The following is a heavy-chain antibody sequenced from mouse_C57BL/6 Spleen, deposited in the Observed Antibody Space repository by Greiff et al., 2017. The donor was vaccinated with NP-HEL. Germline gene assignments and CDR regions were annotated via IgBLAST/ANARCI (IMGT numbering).Heavy chain of an antibody. Sequence: QVQLQQSGPELVKPGASVKISCKASGYAFSSYWMNWVKQRPGKGLEWIGQIYPGDGDTNYNGKFKGKATLTADKSSSTAYMQLSSLTSEDSAVYFCAREGVITTVVDAWFAYWGQGTLVTVSA. V-gene: IGHV1-80*01. D-gene: IGHD1-1*01. CDR1: GYAFSSYW. J-gene: IGHJ3*01. CDR3: AREGVITTVVDAWFAY. CDR2: IYPGDGDT.